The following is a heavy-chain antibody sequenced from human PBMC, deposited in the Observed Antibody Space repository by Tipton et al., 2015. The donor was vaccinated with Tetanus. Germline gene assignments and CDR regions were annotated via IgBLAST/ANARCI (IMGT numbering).Heavy chain of an antibody. CDR3: ARGWGSSWYYFDY. J-gene: IGHJ4*02. Sequence: TLSLTCTVSGVSISGYYWSWIRQPAGKGLEWIGRVDRSGTTTYNPSLKGRVTMSLDTSKNQFSLKLTSVTAADTAVYYCARGWGSSWYYFDYWGQGILVTVSS. D-gene: IGHD6-13*01. CDR1: GVSISGYY. V-gene: IGHV4-4*07. CDR2: VDRSGTT.